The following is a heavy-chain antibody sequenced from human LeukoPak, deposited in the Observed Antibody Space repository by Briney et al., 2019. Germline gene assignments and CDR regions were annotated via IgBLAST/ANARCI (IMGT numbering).Heavy chain of an antibody. CDR2: ISSNGGST. CDR1: GFTFSRYA. CDR3: VKDSSSGSYFDY. Sequence: PGGSLRLSCSASGFTFSRYAMHWVRQAPGKGLEYVSAISSNGGSTYYADSVKGRFTISRDNSRNTLHLQMSSLGVEDTAVYYCVKDSSSGSYFDYWGQGTLVTVS. J-gene: IGHJ4*02. V-gene: IGHV3-64D*06. D-gene: IGHD3-10*01.